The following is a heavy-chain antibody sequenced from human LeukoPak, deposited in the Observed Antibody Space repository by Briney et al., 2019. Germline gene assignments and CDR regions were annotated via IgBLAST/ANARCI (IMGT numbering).Heavy chain of an antibody. V-gene: IGHV3-30*04. CDR1: GFTFSSYA. CDR2: ISYDGSNK. Sequence: GGSLRLSCAASGFTFSSYAMHWVRQAPGKGLEWVAVISYDGSNKYYADSVKGRFTISRDNSKNTLYLQINSLRAEGTAVYYCARGGGAYYDILTGSLFRWGQGTLVTVSS. CDR3: ARGGGAYYDILTGSLFR. D-gene: IGHD3-9*01. J-gene: IGHJ4*02.